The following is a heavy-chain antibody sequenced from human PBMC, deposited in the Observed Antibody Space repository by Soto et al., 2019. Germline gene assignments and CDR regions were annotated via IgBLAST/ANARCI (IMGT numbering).Heavy chain of an antibody. D-gene: IGHD3-3*01. Sequence: PSETLSLTCTFSGGSISRGGYYWSWIRQHPGKGLEWIGYIYYSGSTYYNPSLKSRVTISVDTSKNQFSLKLSSVTAADTAVYYCARLREGVVLVTDAFDIWGQGTMVTVSS. CDR2: IYYSGST. CDR1: GGSISRGGYY. CDR3: ARLREGVVLVTDAFDI. J-gene: IGHJ3*02. V-gene: IGHV4-31*03.